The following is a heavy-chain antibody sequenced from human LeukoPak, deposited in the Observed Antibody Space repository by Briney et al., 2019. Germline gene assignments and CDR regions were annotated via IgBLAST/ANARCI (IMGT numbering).Heavy chain of an antibody. CDR1: GFTFSSYA. D-gene: IGHD4-17*01. J-gene: IGHJ4*02. CDR3: ARGYGDYVLDY. Sequence: GGSLRLSCAASGFTFSSYAMSWVRQAPGKGLEWVSSITTGSSYIYHIDSVKGRFTISRDNAKNSLYLQMNGLRADDTAVYYCARGYGDYVLDYWGQGTLVTVSS. CDR2: ITTGSSYI. V-gene: IGHV3-21*01.